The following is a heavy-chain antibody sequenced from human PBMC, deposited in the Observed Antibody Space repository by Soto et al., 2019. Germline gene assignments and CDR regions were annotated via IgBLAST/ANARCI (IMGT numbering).Heavy chain of an antibody. D-gene: IGHD4-17*01. V-gene: IGHV3-23*01. J-gene: IGHJ4*02. CDR1: EGTISNYA. CDR3: ARPHGDVHTYLAY. Sequence: RHRCGVVEGTISNYARSRISQAPGKGLEWVSDMSGSGGSTYYADSVKGRFTISRDNSKNTLYLQMNSLRADDTAVYYCARPHGDVHTYLAYWGQGTLVTVSS. CDR2: MSGSGGST.